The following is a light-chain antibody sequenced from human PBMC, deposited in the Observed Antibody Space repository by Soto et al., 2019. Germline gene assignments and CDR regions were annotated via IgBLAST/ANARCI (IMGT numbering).Light chain of an antibody. CDR3: QQFNSYPQT. V-gene: IGKV1-13*02. CDR2: DAS. J-gene: IGKJ5*01. CDR1: QGISSA. Sequence: AIPLTQSPSSLSASVGDRVTITCRASQGISSALAWYQQKPGKAPKLLIYDASSLESEVPSRFSGSGSGTDFTLTISSLQPEDFATYYCQQFNSYPQTFGQGTRLEIK.